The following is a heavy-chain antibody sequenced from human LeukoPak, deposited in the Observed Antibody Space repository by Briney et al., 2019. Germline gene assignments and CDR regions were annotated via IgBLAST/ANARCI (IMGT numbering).Heavy chain of an antibody. V-gene: IGHV4-59*01. CDR3: ARDLGYGGNVRWFDP. CDR2: IYYSGST. Sequence: SETLSLTCTVSGGSISSYYWSWIRQPPGKGLEWIGYIYYSGSTNYNPSLKSRVTISVDTSKNQFSLKLSSVTAADTAVYYCARDLGYGGNVRWFDPWGQGTLVTVSS. CDR1: GGSISSYY. J-gene: IGHJ5*02. D-gene: IGHD4-23*01.